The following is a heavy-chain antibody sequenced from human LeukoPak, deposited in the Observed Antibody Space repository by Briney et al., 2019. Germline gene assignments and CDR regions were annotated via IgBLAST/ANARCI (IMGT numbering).Heavy chain of an antibody. J-gene: IGHJ6*02. CDR3: ARYRVEYCSGGSCYSGAKYYYYGTDV. CDR2: INSDGSST. CDR1: GFTFSSYW. D-gene: IGHD2-15*01. V-gene: IGHV3-74*01. Sequence: GGSLRLSCAASGFTFSSYWMHWGRQAPGKGLVWVSRINSDGSSTSYADSVKGRFTISRDNAKNTLYLQMNSLRAEDTAVYYCARYRVEYCSGGSCYSGAKYYYYGTDVWGQGTTVTVSS.